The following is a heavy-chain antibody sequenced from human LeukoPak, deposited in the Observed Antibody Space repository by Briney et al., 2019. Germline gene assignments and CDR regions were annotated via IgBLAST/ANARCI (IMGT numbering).Heavy chain of an antibody. J-gene: IGHJ6*04. Sequence: PGGSLRLSCAASGFTFSTYAMDWVRQAPGKGLEWVANIKQDGSEKYYVDSVKGRFTISRDNAENSLYLQMNSRRADDTAVYYCAELGITMIGGVWGKGTTVTISS. CDR2: IKQDGSEK. V-gene: IGHV3-7*01. CDR3: AELGITMIGGV. CDR1: GFTFSTYA. D-gene: IGHD3-10*02.